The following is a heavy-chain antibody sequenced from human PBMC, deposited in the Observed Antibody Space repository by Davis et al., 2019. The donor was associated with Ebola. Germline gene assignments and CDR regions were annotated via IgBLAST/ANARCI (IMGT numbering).Heavy chain of an antibody. Sequence: LSLTCAASGFTFSSYTLHWVRQAPGKGLEWVAVISYDGDNNYHADSVQGRFTISRDNSKNTLYLQMNSLRAEDTAIYYCARGAYGDYIVKAFDIWGQGTKVTVSS. D-gene: IGHD4-17*01. CDR1: GFTFSSYT. J-gene: IGHJ3*02. V-gene: IGHV3-30*04. CDR3: ARGAYGDYIVKAFDI. CDR2: ISYDGDNN.